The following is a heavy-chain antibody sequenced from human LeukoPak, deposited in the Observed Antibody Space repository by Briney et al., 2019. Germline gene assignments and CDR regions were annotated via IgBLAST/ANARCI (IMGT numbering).Heavy chain of an antibody. CDR1: GYTFTSYD. V-gene: IGHV1-8*03. J-gene: IGHJ6*03. CDR3: AREVVVPAAIGMWYYYYMDV. CDR2: MNPNSGNT. Sequence: ASVKVSCKASGYTFTSYDINWVRQATGQELEWMGWMNPNSGNTGYAQKFQGRVTITRNTSISTAYMELSSLRSEDTAVYYCAREVVVPAAIGMWYYYYMDVWGKGTTVTVSS. D-gene: IGHD2-2*02.